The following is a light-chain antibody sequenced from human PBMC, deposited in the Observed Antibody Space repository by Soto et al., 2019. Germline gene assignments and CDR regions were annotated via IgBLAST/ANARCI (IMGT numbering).Light chain of an antibody. J-gene: IGKJ5*01. CDR1: QSVSSN. Sequence: EIVMTQSPVTLAVSPGERATLSCRASQSVSSNFAWYQQKPGQSPRLLIYDASIRATGVPARFSATGSETDFTLTISGLQSGDSAVYFCQKYNNWPFSCGQGTRLEIK. CDR3: QKYNNWPFS. CDR2: DAS. V-gene: IGKV3-15*01.